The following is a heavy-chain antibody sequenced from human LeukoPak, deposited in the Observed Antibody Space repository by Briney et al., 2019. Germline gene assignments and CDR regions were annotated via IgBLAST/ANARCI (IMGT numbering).Heavy chain of an antibody. D-gene: IGHD6-13*01. CDR1: GFTFSSYS. CDR3: ARTATDTGEFDY. J-gene: IGHJ4*02. Sequence: GGSQRLSCAASGFTFSSYSMNWVRQAPGKGLECVSSISSSSSSIYYADSVKGRFTISRDDAKNSLYLQMNSLRAEDTAVYYCARTATDTGEFDYWGQGTLVTVSS. CDR2: ISSSSSSI. V-gene: IGHV3-21*01.